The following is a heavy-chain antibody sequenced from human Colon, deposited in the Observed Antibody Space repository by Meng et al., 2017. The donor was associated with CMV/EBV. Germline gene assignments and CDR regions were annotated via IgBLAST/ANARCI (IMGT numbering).Heavy chain of an antibody. CDR2: IIPILGIA. V-gene: IGHV1-69*10. CDR3: ARDLPYLTSIAAPNNWFDP. CDR1: GGTFSSYA. Sequence: SVKVSCKASGGTFSSYAIRWVRQAPGQGLEWMGGIIPILGIANYAQKFQGRVTITADKSTSTAYMELSSLRSEDTDVYYCARDLPYLTSIAAPNNWFDPWGQGTLVTVSS. J-gene: IGHJ5*02. D-gene: IGHD6-6*01.